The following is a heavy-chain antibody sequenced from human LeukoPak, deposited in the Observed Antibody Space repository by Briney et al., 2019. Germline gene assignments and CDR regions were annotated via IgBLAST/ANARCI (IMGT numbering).Heavy chain of an antibody. CDR2: IYSGGST. Sequence: GESLRLSCAASGLTVNSNYMSWVRQAPGNGLEWVSLIYSGGSTYYADSVKGRFTISRDNSKNTLYLQMNSLRPEDTAVYYCARGFGKVSSDVFGGYTMDVWGQGTTVTVSS. V-gene: IGHV3-66*02. CDR3: ARGFGKVSSDVFGGYTMDV. CDR1: GLTVNSNY. J-gene: IGHJ6*02. D-gene: IGHD3-10*01.